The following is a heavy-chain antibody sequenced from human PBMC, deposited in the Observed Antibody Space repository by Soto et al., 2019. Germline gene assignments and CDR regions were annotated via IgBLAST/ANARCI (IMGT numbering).Heavy chain of an antibody. Sequence: GGSLRLSCAASGFTFSSYAMSWVRQAPGKGLEWVSAISGSGGSTYYADSVKGRFTISRDNSKNTLYLQMNSLRAEDTAVYYCAKVPLGWFGELGYYFDYWGQGTLVTVSS. V-gene: IGHV3-23*01. CDR2: ISGSGGST. D-gene: IGHD3-10*01. CDR1: GFTFSSYA. CDR3: AKVPLGWFGELGYYFDY. J-gene: IGHJ4*02.